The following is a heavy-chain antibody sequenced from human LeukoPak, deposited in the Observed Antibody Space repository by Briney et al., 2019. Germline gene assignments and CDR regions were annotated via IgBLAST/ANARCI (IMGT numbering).Heavy chain of an antibody. D-gene: IGHD3-16*01. J-gene: IGHJ4*02. V-gene: IGHV1-69*04. CDR1: GGTFSSYA. Sequence: SVKVSCKASGGTFSSYAISWVRQAPGQGLEWMGRIIPILGIANYAQKLQGRVTITADKSTSTAYMELSSLRSEDTAVYYCARDPYYDYVWEDYWGQGTLVTVSS. CDR2: IIPILGIA. CDR3: ARDPYYDYVWEDY.